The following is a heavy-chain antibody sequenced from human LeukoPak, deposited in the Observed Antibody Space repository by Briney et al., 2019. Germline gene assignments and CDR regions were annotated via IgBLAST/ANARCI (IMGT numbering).Heavy chain of an antibody. J-gene: IGHJ4*02. Sequence: GGSLRLSCAASGFTFSSYAMSWVRQSPGRGLEWVSSITGSGATTYYADSVKGRFTVSRDNSKNTLYLQMNSLRAEDTAVYHCARGATSEDTAIVTGYWGQGTLVTVSS. CDR1: GFTFSSYA. D-gene: IGHD5-18*01. CDR3: ARGATSEDTAIVTGY. V-gene: IGHV3-23*01. CDR2: ITGSGATT.